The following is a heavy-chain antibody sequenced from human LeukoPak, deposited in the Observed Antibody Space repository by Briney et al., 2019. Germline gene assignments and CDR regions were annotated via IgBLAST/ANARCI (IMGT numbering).Heavy chain of an antibody. D-gene: IGHD2-2*01. CDR2: IYYSGST. CDR3: ARGVVPAAIVPWFDP. Sequence: SETLSLTCTVSGGSISSYYWSWIRQPPGKGLEWIGYIYYSGSTNYNPSLKSRVTISVDTSKNQFSLKLSSVTAADTAVYYCARGVVPAAIVPWFDPWGQGTLVTVSS. J-gene: IGHJ5*02. V-gene: IGHV4-59*01. CDR1: GGSISSYY.